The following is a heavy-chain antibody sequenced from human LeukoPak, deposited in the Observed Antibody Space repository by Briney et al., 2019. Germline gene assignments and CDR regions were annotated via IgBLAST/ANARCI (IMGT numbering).Heavy chain of an antibody. Sequence: ASVKVSCKASGYTFSGYYMHWVRQAPGQGLEWMGWINPNSGGTNYAQKFQGRVTMTRDTSISTAYMELSRLRSDDTAVYYCARPNGDYYNWFDPWGQGTLVTVSS. D-gene: IGHD4-17*01. CDR2: INPNSGGT. CDR1: GYTFSGYY. J-gene: IGHJ5*02. V-gene: IGHV1-2*02. CDR3: ARPNGDYYNWFDP.